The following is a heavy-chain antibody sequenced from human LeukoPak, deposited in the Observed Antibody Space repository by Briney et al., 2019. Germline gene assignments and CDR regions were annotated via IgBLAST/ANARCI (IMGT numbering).Heavy chain of an antibody. J-gene: IGHJ5*01. V-gene: IGHV3-20*04. CDR2: LNRNSSGI. Sequence: GGSLRLSCTVSGFTFDDYGMNWVRQVPGKEPEWVSALNRNSSGIRYADSVKGRFTISRDNAKSALYLQLNGLRVEDTALYYCARDAVPSGRSWFDPWGQGTLVTVSS. D-gene: IGHD4-17*01. CDR1: GFTFDDYG. CDR3: ARDAVPSGRSWFDP.